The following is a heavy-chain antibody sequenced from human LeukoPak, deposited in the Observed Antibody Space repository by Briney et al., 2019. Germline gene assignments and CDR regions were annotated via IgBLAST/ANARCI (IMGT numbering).Heavy chain of an antibody. V-gene: IGHV1-2*02. Sequence: ASVKVSCKASGYTFTGYHMHWVRQAPGQGLEWMGWINPNSGGTNYAQKFQGRVTMTRDTSISTAYMELSRLRSDDTAVYYCARGSRLGGVVPAANFDYWGQGTLVTVSS. CDR1: GYTFTGYH. CDR2: INPNSGGT. D-gene: IGHD2-2*01. CDR3: ARGSRLGGVVPAANFDY. J-gene: IGHJ4*02.